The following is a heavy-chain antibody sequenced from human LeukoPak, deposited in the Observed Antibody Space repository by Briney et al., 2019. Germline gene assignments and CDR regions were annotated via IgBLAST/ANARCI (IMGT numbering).Heavy chain of an antibody. D-gene: IGHD1-1*01. J-gene: IGHJ4*02. Sequence: PGGCLRLSCAASGFTFSSYAMSWVRQAAGKGVEWVSSVSDRGSRTYDADSLKGRFTISRDNSKNTLYLQMNSLRAEDTAVYYCAKATGKLDPFDYWGQGTLVTVSS. CDR2: VSDRGSRT. CDR1: GFTFSSYA. V-gene: IGHV3-23*01. CDR3: AKATGKLDPFDY.